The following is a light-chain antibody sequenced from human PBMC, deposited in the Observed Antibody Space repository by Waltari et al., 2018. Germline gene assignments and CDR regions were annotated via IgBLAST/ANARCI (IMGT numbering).Light chain of an antibody. Sequence: EIVLTQSPASLSLSPGDRATLSCRASPHVGRTLAWYQQRPGQAPWLLIPDASRRATGIPDRFSGSGSGTDFSLTISRLEPEDFAVYYCQKYGTRPATFGQGTKVEVK. J-gene: IGKJ1*01. CDR2: DAS. CDR1: PHVGRT. V-gene: IGKV3-20*01. CDR3: QKYGTRPAT.